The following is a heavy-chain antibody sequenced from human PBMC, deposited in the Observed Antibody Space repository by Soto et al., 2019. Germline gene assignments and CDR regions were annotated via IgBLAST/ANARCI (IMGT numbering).Heavy chain of an antibody. Sequence: GASVKVSCKASGYTSTSYYMHWVRQAPGQGLEWMGIINPSGGSTSYAQKFQGRVTMTRDTSTSTVYMELSSLRSEDTAVYYCARDWYCSGGSCYPSQTTYYYYGMDVWGQGTTVTVSS. J-gene: IGHJ6*02. CDR2: INPSGGST. D-gene: IGHD2-15*01. CDR3: ARDWYCSGGSCYPSQTTYYYYGMDV. V-gene: IGHV1-46*01. CDR1: GYTSTSYY.